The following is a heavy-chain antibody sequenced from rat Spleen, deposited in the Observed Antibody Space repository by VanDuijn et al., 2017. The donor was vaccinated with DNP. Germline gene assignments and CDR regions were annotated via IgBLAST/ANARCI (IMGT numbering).Heavy chain of an antibody. V-gene: IGHV5-7*01. CDR1: GITFSDHN. CDR3: AGRPPPTRGPFDY. J-gene: IGHJ2*01. Sequence: EVQLVESGGGLVQPGRSLKLSCAVSGITFSDHNMAWVRQAPKTSLEWVATISSIGNNTYYRDSVKGRFTISRDNAQSTLYLQMNSLRSEDTATYYCAGRPPPTRGPFDYWGQGVTVTVSS. CDR2: ISSIGNNT. D-gene: IGHD1-4*01.